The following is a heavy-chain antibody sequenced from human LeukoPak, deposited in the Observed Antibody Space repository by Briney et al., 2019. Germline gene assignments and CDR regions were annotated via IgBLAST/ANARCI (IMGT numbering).Heavy chain of an antibody. CDR2: INTDGSNT. Sequence: PGGSLRLSCAASGFTYSSHWMHWVRQAPGKGLVWVSRINTDGSNTTYADSVKGRFTISRDNAKNTLYLQMNSLRAEDTAVYYCAREGNSGWRDDGFDIWGQGTMVTVSS. CDR1: GFTYSSHW. D-gene: IGHD6-19*01. V-gene: IGHV3-74*01. CDR3: AREGNSGWRDDGFDI. J-gene: IGHJ3*02.